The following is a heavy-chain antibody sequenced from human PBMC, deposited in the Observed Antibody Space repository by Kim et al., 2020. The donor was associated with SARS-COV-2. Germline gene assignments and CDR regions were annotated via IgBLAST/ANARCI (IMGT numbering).Heavy chain of an antibody. CDR3: AKEVGGYSYGYAYYYYGMDV. V-gene: IGHV3-33*06. J-gene: IGHJ6*02. CDR2: IWYDGSNK. CDR1: GFTFSSYG. Sequence: GGSLRLSCAASGFTFSSYGMHWVRQAPGKGLEWVAVIWYDGSNKYYADSVKGRFTISRDNSKNTLYLQMNSLRAEDTAVYYCAKEVGGYSYGYAYYYYGMDVWGQATTVTVSS. D-gene: IGHD5-18*01.